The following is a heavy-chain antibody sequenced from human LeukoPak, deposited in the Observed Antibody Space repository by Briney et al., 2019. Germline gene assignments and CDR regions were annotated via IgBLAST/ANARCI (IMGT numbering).Heavy chain of an antibody. CDR3: AKDRYYYDSSGNFDY. V-gene: IGHV3-9*01. Sequence: GRPLRLSCAASGFTFDDYAMHWVRQAPGKGLEWVSGISWNSGSIGYADSVKGRFTISRDNAKNSLYLQMNSLRAEDTALYYCAKDRYYYDSSGNFDYWGQGTLVTVSS. CDR2: ISWNSGSI. D-gene: IGHD3-22*01. J-gene: IGHJ4*02. CDR1: GFTFDDYA.